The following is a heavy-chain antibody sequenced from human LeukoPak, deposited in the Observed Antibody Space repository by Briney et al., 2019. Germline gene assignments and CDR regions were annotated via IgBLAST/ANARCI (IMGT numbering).Heavy chain of an antibody. V-gene: IGHV1-69*05. CDR3: ASGFGELLEDYFDY. D-gene: IGHD3-10*01. Sequence: ASVKVSCKASGGTFSSYAISWVRQAPGQGLEWMGRIIPIFGTANYAQKFQGRVTITTDESTSTAYMELSSLRSEDTAVYYCASGFGELLEDYFDYWGQGTLVTVPS. CDR1: GGTFSSYA. J-gene: IGHJ4*02. CDR2: IIPIFGTA.